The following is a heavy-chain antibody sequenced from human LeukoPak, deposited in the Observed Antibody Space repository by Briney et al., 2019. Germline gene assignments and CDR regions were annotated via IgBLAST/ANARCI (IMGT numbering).Heavy chain of an antibody. CDR1: GGSFSGYY. J-gene: IGHJ4*02. CDR3: ARGRPRLIAVAGTDDY. D-gene: IGHD6-19*01. V-gene: IGHV4-34*01. Sequence: SETLSLTCAVYGGSFSGYYWSWIRQPPGKGLEWIGEVNHSGSTNYNPSLKSRVTISVDTSKNQFSLKLNSVTAADTAVYYYARGRPRLIAVAGTDDYWGQGTLVTVSS. CDR2: VNHSGST.